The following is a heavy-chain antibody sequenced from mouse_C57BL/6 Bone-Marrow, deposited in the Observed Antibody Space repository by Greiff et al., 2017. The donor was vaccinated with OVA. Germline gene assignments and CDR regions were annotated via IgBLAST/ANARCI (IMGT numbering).Heavy chain of an antibody. Sequence: QVQLQQPGAELVKPGASVKLSCKASGYTFTSYWMHWVKQRPGRGLEWIGRIDPNSGGTKYNEKFKSKATLTVDKPSSTAYMQLSSLTSEDSAVYYCARDGNYGSSYRFAYWGQGTLVTVSA. CDR2: IDPNSGGT. CDR3: ARDGNYGSSYRFAY. CDR1: GYTFTSYW. V-gene: IGHV1-72*01. D-gene: IGHD1-1*01. J-gene: IGHJ3*01.